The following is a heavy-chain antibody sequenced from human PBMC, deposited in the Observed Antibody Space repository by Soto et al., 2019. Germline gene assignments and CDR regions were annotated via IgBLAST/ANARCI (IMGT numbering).Heavy chain of an antibody. V-gene: IGHV1-69*10. CDR3: ERDYYYGSGPTY. J-gene: IGHJ4*02. CDR2: FSPYIGDT. CDR1: GDTFSSYS. D-gene: IGHD3-10*01. Sequence: SVKVSCKASGDTFSSYSFSWVRQVPGQGLEWMGGFSPYIGDTNYAQKLQDRVTITADKSTSTAYLELSSLRSDDTAVYYCERDYYYGSGPTYCGQGSLVTVSA.